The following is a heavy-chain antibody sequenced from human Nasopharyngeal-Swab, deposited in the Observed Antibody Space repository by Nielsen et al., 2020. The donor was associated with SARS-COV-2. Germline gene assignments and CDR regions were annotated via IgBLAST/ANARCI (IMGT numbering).Heavy chain of an antibody. CDR1: GFDVSGNY. D-gene: IGHD5-24*01. CDR2: MYAGGDI. J-gene: IGHJ4*02. CDR3: ARDRRDVDNQ. V-gene: IGHV3-53*01. Sequence: GSLKISCAASGFDVSGNYMSWFRQAPGKGLEWVSVMYAGGDIYYADSVKGRFTIPRDSSKNTLYLQMNSLRVEDTALYYCARDRRDVDNQWGQGTLVTVSS.